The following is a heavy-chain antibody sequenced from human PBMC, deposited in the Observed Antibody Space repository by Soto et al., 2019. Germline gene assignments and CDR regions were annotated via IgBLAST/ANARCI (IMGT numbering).Heavy chain of an antibody. CDR1: GFTFTSYS. V-gene: IGHV3-48*01. D-gene: IGHD6-6*01. CDR3: ARGAIASRRGSFDY. J-gene: IGHJ4*02. Sequence: GGSLRLSCAASGFTFTSYSMNWVRQAPGKGLEWVSYISSSSSTTYFADSVRGRFTISRDNGKNSLFLQVNSLRTEDTAVYYCARGAIASRRGSFDYWGQGTLVTVSS. CDR2: ISSSSSTT.